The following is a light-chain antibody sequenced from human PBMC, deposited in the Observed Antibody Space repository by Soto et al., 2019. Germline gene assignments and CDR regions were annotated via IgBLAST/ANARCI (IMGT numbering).Light chain of an antibody. V-gene: IGKV1-5*03. CDR2: KAS. J-gene: IGKJ4*01. CDR1: QSISTW. Sequence: DIQMTQSPSTLSASVGDRVTITCRASQSISTWLAWYQQKPGKDPKLLIYKASSLEGGVPSRFSGSGSGTEFYITISSLQPDDFATYYCQQYNTYPLTFGGGTKVDIK. CDR3: QQYNTYPLT.